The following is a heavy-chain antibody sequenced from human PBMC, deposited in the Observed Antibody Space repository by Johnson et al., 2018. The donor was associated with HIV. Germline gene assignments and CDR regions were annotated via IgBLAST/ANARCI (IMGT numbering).Heavy chain of an antibody. V-gene: IGHV3-30-3*01. CDR2: ISYDGSNK. CDR1: GLTFSNYA. D-gene: IGHD3-22*01. J-gene: IGHJ3*02. CDR3: ARESGGEGGGSGYYLSPRGAFDI. Sequence: QMLLVESGGGLVQPGGSLRLSCAASGLTFSNYAMHWVRQAPGKGLEWVAVISYDGSNKYYADSVKGRFPISRDNSKNTLYLQMNSLRAEDTAVYYCARESGGEGGGSGYYLSPRGAFDIWGQGTMVTVSS.